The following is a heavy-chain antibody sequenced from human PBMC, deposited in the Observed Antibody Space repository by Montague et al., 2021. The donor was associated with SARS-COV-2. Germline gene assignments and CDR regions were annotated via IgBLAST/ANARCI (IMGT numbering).Heavy chain of an antibody. CDR1: GGSITNDIYY. J-gene: IGHJ3*01. D-gene: IGHD3-22*01. V-gene: IGHV4-39*02. CDR2: IYYTGNT. CDR3: ARLKRYFDSSGSPSAFDF. Sequence: SETLSLTCTVSGGSITNDIYYWAWIHQPPGKGLEWIGSIYYTGNTYYNPSLKSRVTISVVTSKNHFTLKLSSVTAAETAVYYCARLKRYFDSSGSPSAFDFWGQGTKVTVSS.